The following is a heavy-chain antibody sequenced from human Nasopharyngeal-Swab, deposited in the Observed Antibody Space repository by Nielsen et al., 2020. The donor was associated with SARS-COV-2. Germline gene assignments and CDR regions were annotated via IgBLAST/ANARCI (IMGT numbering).Heavy chain of an antibody. V-gene: IGHV3-9*01. CDR1: GFTFDDYA. D-gene: IGHD5-18*01. CDR2: ISWNSGTT. Sequence: SLKISCAASGFTFDDYAMHWVRQAPGKGLEWVSGISWNSGTTGYADSVKGRFTISRDNAKSSLYLQMNSLRAEDTALYYCAKDFNVDTAMVTHYYGMDVWGQGTTVTVSS. CDR3: AKDFNVDTAMVTHYYGMDV. J-gene: IGHJ6*02.